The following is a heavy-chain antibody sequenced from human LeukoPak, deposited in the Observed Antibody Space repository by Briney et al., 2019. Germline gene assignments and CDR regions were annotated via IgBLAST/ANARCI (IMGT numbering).Heavy chain of an antibody. J-gene: IGHJ6*03. V-gene: IGHV3-7*01. CDR1: GFTFSSYW. CDR3: ARDELEVRFDYYYYYMDV. D-gene: IGHD1-7*01. Sequence: PGGSLRLSCAASGFTFSSYWMSWVHQAPGKGLEWVANIKQDGSEKYYVDSVKGRFTISRDNAKNSLYLQMNSLRAEDTAVYYCARDELEVRFDYYYYYMDVWAKGPRSPSP. CDR2: IKQDGSEK.